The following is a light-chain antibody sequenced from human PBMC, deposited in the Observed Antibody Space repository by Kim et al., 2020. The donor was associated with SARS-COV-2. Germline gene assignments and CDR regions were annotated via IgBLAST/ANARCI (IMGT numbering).Light chain of an antibody. CDR2: AAS. J-gene: IGKJ2*01. Sequence: DIQMTQSPSSLSASVGDRVTITCRASQSISSYLNWYQQKPGKAPKLLIYAASSLQSGVPSRFSGSGSGTDFTLTISSLQPEDFATYYCQQIYSTPPYTFGKGTKLEI. CDR3: QQIYSTPPYT. V-gene: IGKV1-39*01. CDR1: QSISSY.